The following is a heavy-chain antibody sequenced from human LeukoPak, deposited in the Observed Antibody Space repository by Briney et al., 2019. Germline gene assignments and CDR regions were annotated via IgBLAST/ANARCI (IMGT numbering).Heavy chain of an antibody. V-gene: IGHV3-74*01. CDR3: ARDNEYCTGGTCRLDY. CDR1: GFTVSFYW. D-gene: IGHD2-15*01. Sequence: GGSLRLSCAASGFTVSFYWMHWVRQAPGKGLVWVSRINNDGRSTSYAGSVKGRFTISRDNAKNTLYLQMNSLRAEDTAVYYCARDNEYCTGGTCRLDYWGQGALVTVSS. CDR2: INNDGRST. J-gene: IGHJ4*02.